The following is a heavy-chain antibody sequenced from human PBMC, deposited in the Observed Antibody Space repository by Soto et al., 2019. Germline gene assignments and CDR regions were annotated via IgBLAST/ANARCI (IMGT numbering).Heavy chain of an antibody. D-gene: IGHD7-27*01. J-gene: IGHJ4*02. CDR2: INPSRGSA. Sequence: HVQLVQSGAEVKRPGASVKVSCKASGFPFTSFFIHWVRQAPGQGLEWMGVINPSRGSANYAQKFQGRLTLTRDTSSSTVYMDLSSLKSDDTALYYCVRAPNVFDIWGQGTLVTVSS. CDR3: VRAPNVFDI. CDR1: GFPFTSFF. V-gene: IGHV1-46*01.